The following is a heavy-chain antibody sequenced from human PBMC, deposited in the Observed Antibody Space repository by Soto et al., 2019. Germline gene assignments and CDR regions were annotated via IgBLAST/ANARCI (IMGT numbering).Heavy chain of an antibody. CDR3: ARDSGARPEYFQD. Sequence: LRLSCAASGFTFSSYAMGWVRQAPGKGLEWVSAISGSGGSTYYADSVKGRFTISRDNSKKTMYLQMNSLTSDDTAMYYCARDSGARPEYFQDWGQGTLVTVSS. CDR1: GFTFSSYA. CDR2: ISGSGGST. D-gene: IGHD4-17*01. J-gene: IGHJ1*01. V-gene: IGHV3-23*01.